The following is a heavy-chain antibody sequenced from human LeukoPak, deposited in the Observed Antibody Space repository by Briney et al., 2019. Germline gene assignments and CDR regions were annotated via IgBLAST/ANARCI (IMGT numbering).Heavy chain of an antibody. D-gene: IGHD3-10*01. J-gene: IGHJ6*02. CDR1: GGPISSYY. CDR2: IYYSEST. Sequence: SETLSLTCTVSGGPISSYYWSWIRQPPGKGLEWIGYIYYSESTNYNPSLKSRVTISVDTSKNQFSLKLSSVTAADTAVYYCARDFGDSRTEYYYYGMDVWGQGTTVTVSS. CDR3: ARDFGDSRTEYYYYGMDV. V-gene: IGHV4-59*01.